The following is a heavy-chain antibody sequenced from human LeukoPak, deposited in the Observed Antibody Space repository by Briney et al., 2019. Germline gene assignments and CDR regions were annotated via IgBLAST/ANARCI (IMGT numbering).Heavy chain of an antibody. V-gene: IGHV3-30*18. Sequence: GGSVRLSCAASGFTFSAYYMHWVRQAPGKGLEGVALVSNDGGIKYYGASVRGRFTISRDNPENTLYLQMNSLRADDTAVYYCAKGGEQKTFRCGMDSWGQGTLVTVSS. J-gene: IGHJ4*02. CDR2: VSNDGGIK. CDR1: GFTFSAYY. CDR3: AKGGEQKTFRCGMDS. D-gene: IGHD1/OR15-1a*01.